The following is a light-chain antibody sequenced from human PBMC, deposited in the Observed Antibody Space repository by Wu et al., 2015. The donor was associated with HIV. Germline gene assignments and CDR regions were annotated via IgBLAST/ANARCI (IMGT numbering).Light chain of an antibody. CDR2: GTS. CDR1: QSVSSKF. Sequence: SCRTSQSVSSKFLAWYQQKPGQTPRLLIYGTSNRATGIPDRFRGSGSGTDFTLTITRLEPEDCAVYYCQQYGDSPAWTFGQGTKVEVK. V-gene: IGKV3-20*01. CDR3: QQYGDSPAWT. J-gene: IGKJ1*01.